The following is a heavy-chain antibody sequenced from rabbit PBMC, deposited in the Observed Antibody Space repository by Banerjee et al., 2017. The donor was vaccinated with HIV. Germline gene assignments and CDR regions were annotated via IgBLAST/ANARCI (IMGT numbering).Heavy chain of an antibody. CDR2: INGGGSGDT. CDR1: GFSFSASYY. J-gene: IGHJ4*01. Sequence: QQQLEESGGGLVKPGGTLTLTCKASGFSFSASYYMYWVRQAPGKRLEWNGCINGGGSGDTYYASGAKGRFAISKSSSTTVTLQMTSLTAADTATYFCARGVAYAGDGYGTHFNLWGPGTLVTVS. D-gene: IGHD4-2*01. CDR3: ARGVAYAGDGYGTHFNL. V-gene: IGHV1S45*01.